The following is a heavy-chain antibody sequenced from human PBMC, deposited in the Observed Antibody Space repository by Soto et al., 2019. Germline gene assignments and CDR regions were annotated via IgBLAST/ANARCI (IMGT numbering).Heavy chain of an antibody. CDR3: ARGLRGGYGMDV. CDR1: GFTFTSYW. CDR2: INSDGSTT. D-gene: IGHD3-16*01. V-gene: IGHV3-74*01. Sequence: EVQLVESGGGSVQPGGSLRLSCAASGFTFTSYWIHWVRQAPGKGLVWVSRINSDGSTTNYADSVKGRFTVSRDNAKNTGYLAVNSLRAEDTAVYYCARGLRGGYGMDVWGQGTTVTVSS. J-gene: IGHJ6*02.